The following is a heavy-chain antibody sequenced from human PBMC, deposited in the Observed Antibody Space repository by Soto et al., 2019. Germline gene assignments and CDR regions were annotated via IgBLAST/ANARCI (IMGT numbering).Heavy chain of an antibody. V-gene: IGHV3-9*01. CDR1: GFTFDDYA. J-gene: IGHJ4*02. Sequence: EVQLVESGGGLVQPGRSLRLSCAASGFTFDDYAMHWVRQAPGKGLEWVSGISWNSGSIGYADSVKGRFTISRDNAKNSLYLQMNSLRAEDTALYYCAKDLGYCSGVSCYSGVYWGQGTLVTVSS. CDR3: AKDLGYCSGVSCYSGVY. D-gene: IGHD2-15*01. CDR2: ISWNSGSI.